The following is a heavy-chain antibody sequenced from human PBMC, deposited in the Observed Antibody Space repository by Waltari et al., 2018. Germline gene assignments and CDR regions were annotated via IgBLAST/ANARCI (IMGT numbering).Heavy chain of an antibody. CDR3: TTGLAAAGTLEYYYYYGMDV. J-gene: IGHJ6*02. V-gene: IGHV3-15*01. D-gene: IGHD6-13*01. Sequence: EVQLVESGGGLVKPGGSLRLSCAASGFTFSNAWMSWVRQAPGKGLEWVGRIKSKTDGGTTDYAEPGKGRFTISRDDSKNTLYLKMNSLKTEETAVYYCTTGLAAAGTLEYYYYYGMDVWGQGTTVTVSS. CDR2: IKSKTDGGTT. CDR1: GFTFSNAW.